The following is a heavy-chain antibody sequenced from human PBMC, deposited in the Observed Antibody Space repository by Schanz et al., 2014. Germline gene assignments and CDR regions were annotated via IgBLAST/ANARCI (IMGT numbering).Heavy chain of an antibody. D-gene: IGHD4-17*01. CDR1: GFTFSDYY. V-gene: IGHV3-11*04. Sequence: QVQLVEPGGGLVKPGGSLRLSCAASGFTFSDYYMSWIRQAPGKGLEWASGIEFSGGTTYYADSVKGRFTISRDNSKNALYLRMNSLRAEDTAVYYCARDAVTSVLTPGFCYWGQGTLVTVSS. CDR2: IEFSGGTT. J-gene: IGHJ4*02. CDR3: ARDAVTSVLTPGFCY.